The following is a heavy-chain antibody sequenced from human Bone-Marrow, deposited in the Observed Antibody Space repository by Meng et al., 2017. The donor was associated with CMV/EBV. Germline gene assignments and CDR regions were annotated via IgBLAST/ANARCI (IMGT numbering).Heavy chain of an antibody. CDR2: INPSGGST. J-gene: IGHJ6*02. V-gene: IGHV1-46*01. D-gene: IGHD3-3*01. Sequence: ASVKVSCKASGYTFTSYYMHWVRQAPGQGLEWMGIINPSGGSTSYAQKFQGRVTMTRDTSTSTAYMELSRLRSDDTAVYYCARDLFDYGMDVWGQGTTVTVSS. CDR1: GYTFTSYY. CDR3: ARDLFDYGMDV.